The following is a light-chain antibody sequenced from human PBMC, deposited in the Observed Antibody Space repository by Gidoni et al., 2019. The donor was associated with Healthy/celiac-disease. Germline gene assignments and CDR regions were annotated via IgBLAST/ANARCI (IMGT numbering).Light chain of an antibody. V-gene: IGKV3-11*01. J-gene: IGKJ3*01. CDR1: QSVSSY. CDR3: QQRSNWPS. CDR2: DAS. Sequence: EIVLTQSPATLSLSPGERATLSCRASQSVSSYLAWYQQKPGQAPRLLIYDASNRATGIPGWFSGSGSGTDFTLTISSLEPEDFAVYYCQQRSNWPSFGPGTKVDIK.